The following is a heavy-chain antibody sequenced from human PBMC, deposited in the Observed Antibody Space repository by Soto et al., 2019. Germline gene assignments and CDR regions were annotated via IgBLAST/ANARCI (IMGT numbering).Heavy chain of an antibody. CDR1: EYTFTSYD. V-gene: IGHV1-8*01. CDR2: MNRNSGNT. CDR3: ARRGYSSSWYYFYYYGMDV. D-gene: IGHD6-13*01. J-gene: IGHJ6*02. Sequence: HVQLVQSGAEVKKPGASVKVSCKASEYTFTSYDINWVRQATGQGLEWMGWMNRNSGNTGYAQKFQGRVTMTRNTSISTAYMELSSLRSEDTAVYYCARRGYSSSWYYFYYYGMDVWGQGTTVTVSS.